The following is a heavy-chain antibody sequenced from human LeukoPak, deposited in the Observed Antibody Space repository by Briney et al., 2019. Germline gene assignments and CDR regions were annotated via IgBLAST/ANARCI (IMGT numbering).Heavy chain of an antibody. CDR3: ARDSEDYYDSSGYRY. V-gene: IGHV1-2*06. CDR1: GYTVTGYY. D-gene: IGHD3-22*01. J-gene: IGHJ4*02. Sequence: ASVKVSCKASGYTVTGYYRHWVRQAPGQGLEWMGRINPNSGGTNYAQKFQGRVTMTRDTSISTAYMELSRLRSDDTAVSYCARDSEDYYDSSGYRYWGQGTLVTVSS. CDR2: INPNSGGT.